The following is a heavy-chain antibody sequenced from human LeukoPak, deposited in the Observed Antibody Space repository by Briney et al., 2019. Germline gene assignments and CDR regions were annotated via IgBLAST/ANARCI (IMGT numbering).Heavy chain of an antibody. D-gene: IGHD5-18*01. V-gene: IGHV3-7*01. CDR3: ARHLSGITGYTYGRGIDY. CDR2: IKQDGNEK. Sequence: SGGSLRLSCAASGFTFSRYWMSWVRQAPGKGLEWVANIKQDGNEKYYVDSVKGRFTISRDNAKNSLYLQMYTLRAEDTAVYYCARHLSGITGYTYGRGIDYWGQGTLVTVSS. CDR1: GFTFSRYW. J-gene: IGHJ4*02.